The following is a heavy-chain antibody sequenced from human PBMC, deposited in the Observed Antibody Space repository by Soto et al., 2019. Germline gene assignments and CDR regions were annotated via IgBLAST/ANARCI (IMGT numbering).Heavy chain of an antibody. CDR3: ARGPIVVVPAARVAARRHSGY. CDR2: INHSGST. Sequence: SETLSLTCAVYGGSFSGYYWSWIRQPPGKGLEWIGEINHSGSTNYNPSLKSRVTISVDTSKNQFSLKLSSVTAADTAVYYCARGPIVVVPAARVAARRHSGYWGQGTLVTVSS. V-gene: IGHV4-34*01. CDR1: GGSFSGYY. D-gene: IGHD2-2*01. J-gene: IGHJ4*02.